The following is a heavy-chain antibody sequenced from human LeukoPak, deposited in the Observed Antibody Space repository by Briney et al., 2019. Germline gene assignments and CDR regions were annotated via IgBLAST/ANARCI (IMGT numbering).Heavy chain of an antibody. CDR3: ARVRSGSGSYYSYYYYMDV. D-gene: IGHD3-10*01. J-gene: IGHJ6*03. Sequence: GASVKVSCKASGYTFTSYAMNWVRQAPGQGLEWMGWINTNTGNPTYAQGFTGRFVFSLDTSVSTAYLQISSLKAEDTAVYYCARVRSGSGSYYSYYYYMDVWGKGTTSPSP. V-gene: IGHV7-4-1*02. CDR2: INTNTGNP. CDR1: GYTFTSYA.